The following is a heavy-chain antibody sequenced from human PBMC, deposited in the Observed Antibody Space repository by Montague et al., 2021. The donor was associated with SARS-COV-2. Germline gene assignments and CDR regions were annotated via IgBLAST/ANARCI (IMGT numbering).Heavy chain of an antibody. CDR1: GFTFSSYE. J-gene: IGHJ6*02. Sequence: SLRLSCPASGFTFSSYEMNWVRQAPGKGLEWVSYISSSGSTIYYADSVKGRFTISRDNAKNSLYLQMNSLRAEDTAVYYCARGGTYYDFWSGYQNYYYGMDVWGQGTTVTVSS. CDR3: ARGGTYYDFWSGYQNYYYGMDV. V-gene: IGHV3-48*03. D-gene: IGHD3-3*01. CDR2: ISSSGSTI.